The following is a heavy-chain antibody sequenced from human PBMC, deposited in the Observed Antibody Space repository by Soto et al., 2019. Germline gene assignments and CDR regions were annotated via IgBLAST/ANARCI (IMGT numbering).Heavy chain of an antibody. D-gene: IGHD5-12*01. J-gene: IGHJ4*02. V-gene: IGHV4-34*02. CDR1: GGSFSGYY. CDR2: INHGGSS. CDR3: ARGIATKVVQTDAPGKYYFDS. Sequence: QVQLQQWGAGLLKPSQTLSLTCAVYGGSFSGYYWTWIRQSPGKGLEWIGEINHGGSSNYNPSLKRRITIPVDTSKNQFSLKLSSVTAADTAVYYCARGIATKVVQTDAPGKYYFDSWGRGTLVTVSS.